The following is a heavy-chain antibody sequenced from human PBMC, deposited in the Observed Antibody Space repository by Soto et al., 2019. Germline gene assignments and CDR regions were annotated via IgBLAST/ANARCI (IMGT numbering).Heavy chain of an antibody. CDR3: ARRYPFVKDYDFWSGPTVYYGMDV. CDR1: GGSISSGGYY. V-gene: IGHV4-31*03. D-gene: IGHD3-3*01. J-gene: IGHJ6*02. Sequence: TLSLTCTVSGGSISSGGYYWSWIRQHPGKGLEWIGYIYYSGSTYYNPSLKSRVTISVDTSKNQFSLKLSSVTAADTAVYYCARRYPFVKDYDFWSGPTVYYGMDVWGQGTTVTVSS. CDR2: IYYSGST.